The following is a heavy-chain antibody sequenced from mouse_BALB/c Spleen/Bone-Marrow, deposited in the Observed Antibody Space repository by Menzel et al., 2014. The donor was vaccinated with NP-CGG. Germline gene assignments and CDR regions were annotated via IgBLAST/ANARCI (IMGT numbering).Heavy chain of an antibody. CDR2: KGAGGTT. J-gene: IGHJ2*01. D-gene: IGHD4-1*01. CDR1: GFSLTSYG. CDR3: ARTGTKDYFDY. Sequence: VMLVESGPGLVAPSQSLSITCTVSGFSLTSYGLHWVRQPPGKGLEWLGVKGAGGTTSYNSALMSRLSISRDNSKSQVFLKMNSLQTDDTAIYYCARTGTKDYFDYWGQGTTLTVSS. V-gene: IGHV2-9*02.